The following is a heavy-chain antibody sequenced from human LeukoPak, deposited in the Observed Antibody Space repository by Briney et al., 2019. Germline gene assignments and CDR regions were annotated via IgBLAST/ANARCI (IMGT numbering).Heavy chain of an antibody. CDR2: INPSGGST. Sequence: GASAKVSCKASGYTFTSYYMHWVRQAPGQGLEWMGIINPSGGSTSYAQKFQGRVTMTRDTSTSTVYMELSSLRSEDTAVYYCARAQSGWWFDPWGQGTLVTVSS. D-gene: IGHD2-15*01. CDR3: ARAQSGWWFDP. CDR1: GYTFTSYY. J-gene: IGHJ5*02. V-gene: IGHV1-46*01.